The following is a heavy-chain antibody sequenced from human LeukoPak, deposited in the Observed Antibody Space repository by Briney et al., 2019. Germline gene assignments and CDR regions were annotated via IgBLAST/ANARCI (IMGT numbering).Heavy chain of an antibody. CDR3: ARADYGDYATIQH. D-gene: IGHD4-17*01. J-gene: IGHJ1*01. V-gene: IGHV1-2*02. Sequence: ASVKVSCKASGYTFTGYYMHWVRQAPGQGLEWMGWINPNSGGTNYAQKFQGRVTMTRDTSISTAYMELSGLRSDDTAVYYCARADYGDYATIQHWGQGTLVTVSS. CDR2: INPNSGGT. CDR1: GYTFTGYY.